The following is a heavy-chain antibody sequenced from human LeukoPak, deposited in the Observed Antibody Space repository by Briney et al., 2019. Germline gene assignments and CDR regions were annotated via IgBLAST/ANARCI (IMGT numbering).Heavy chain of an antibody. D-gene: IGHD6-6*01. V-gene: IGHV3-48*01. CDR2: ISSSSSTI. CDR1: GFTFSSYS. J-gene: IGHJ6*03. Sequence: GGSLRLSCAASGFTFSSYSMNWVRQAPGKGLEWVSYISSSSSTIYYADSVKGRFTISRDNSKNTLYLQMNSLRAEDTAVYYCAKRSSSSNYYYYYMDVXXKGTTVTVXS. CDR3: AKRSSSSNYYYYYMDV.